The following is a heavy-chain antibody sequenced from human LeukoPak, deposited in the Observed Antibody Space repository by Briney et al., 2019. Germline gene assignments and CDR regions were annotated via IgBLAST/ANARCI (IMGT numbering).Heavy chain of an antibody. CDR3: AKGDGTSYYYYGMDV. V-gene: IGHV3-9*01. CDR1: GFTFDDYA. CDR2: ISWNSGSI. D-gene: IGHD2-2*01. J-gene: IGHJ6*02. Sequence: PGGSLRLSCAASGFTFDDYAMHWVRQAPGKGLEWVSGISWNSGSIGYADSVKGRFTISRDNAKNSLYLQMNSLRAEDTALYYCAKGDGTSYYYYGMDVWGQGTTVTVSS.